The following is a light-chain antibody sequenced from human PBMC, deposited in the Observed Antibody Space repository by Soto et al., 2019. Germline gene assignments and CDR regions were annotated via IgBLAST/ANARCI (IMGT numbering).Light chain of an antibody. Sequence: EVVLTQSPGTLSLSPGERATISCRASQFISTYLAWYQQKPGQSPRLLIYGTSTRATGIPARFSGSGSGTEFTLTISSLQSEDFAVYYCHQYNFWPTFGQGTKVDIK. CDR3: HQYNFWPT. V-gene: IGKV3-15*01. CDR2: GTS. CDR1: QFISTY. J-gene: IGKJ1*01.